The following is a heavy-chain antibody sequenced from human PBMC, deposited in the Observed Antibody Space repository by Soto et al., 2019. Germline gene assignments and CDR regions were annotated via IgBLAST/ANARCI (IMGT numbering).Heavy chain of an antibody. CDR3: ATSNTTCPGGSS. CDR2: ISHSGLR. V-gene: IGHV4-59*01. D-gene: IGHD1-26*01. CDR1: GVSISSGY. J-gene: IGHJ5*02. Sequence: QVQLQESGPGLVKPSETLSLTCIVSGVSISSGYCTWIRPSTGKGLEWIGYISHSGLRHYRASLQSRLTMSVETTKNPFTMNLTSVTAADTAIYYFATSNTTCPGGSSWGQGTLVTVSS.